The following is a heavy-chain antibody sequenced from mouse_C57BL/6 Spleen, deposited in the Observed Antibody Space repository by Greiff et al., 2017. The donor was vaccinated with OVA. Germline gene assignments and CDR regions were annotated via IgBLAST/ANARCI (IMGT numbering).Heavy chain of an antibody. J-gene: IGHJ4*01. Sequence: QVHVKQSGAELVKPGASVKLSCKASGYTFTEYTIHWVKQRSGQGLEWIGWFYPGSGSIKYNEKFKDKATLTADKSSSTVYMELSRLTSEDSAVYFCARHEARYYGSSPYAMDYWGQGTSVTVSS. CDR1: GYTFTEYT. CDR3: ARHEARYYGSSPYAMDY. CDR2: FYPGSGSI. V-gene: IGHV1-62-2*01. D-gene: IGHD1-1*01.